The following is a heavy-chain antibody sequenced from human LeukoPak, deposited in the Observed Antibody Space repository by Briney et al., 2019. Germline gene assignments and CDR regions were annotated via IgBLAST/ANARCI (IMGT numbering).Heavy chain of an antibody. CDR2: IEQDGSEK. Sequence: GGSLRLSCAASGFSFSDYWMSWVRQTPGKGLEWVASIEQDGSEKNYVDSVEGRFTISRDNAKNSLYLQMNNLRAGDTAVYYCARASVLGPNTDYWGQGTLVTVSS. V-gene: IGHV3-7*01. D-gene: IGHD2-2*01. J-gene: IGHJ4*02. CDR1: GFSFSDYW. CDR3: ARASVLGPNTDY.